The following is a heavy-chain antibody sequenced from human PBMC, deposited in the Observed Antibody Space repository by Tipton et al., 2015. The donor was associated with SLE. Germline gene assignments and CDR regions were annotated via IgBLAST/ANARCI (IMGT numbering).Heavy chain of an antibody. CDR3: ARADWSGYLFGY. J-gene: IGHJ4*02. V-gene: IGHV4-61*01. D-gene: IGHD3-3*01. CDR2: IYYSGST. Sequence: TLSLTCTVSGYSISSGYYWGWIRQPPGKGLEWIGYIYYSGSTNYNPSLKSRVTISVDTSKNQFSLKLSSVTAADTAVYYCARADWSGYLFGYWGQGTLVTVSS. CDR1: GYSISSGYY.